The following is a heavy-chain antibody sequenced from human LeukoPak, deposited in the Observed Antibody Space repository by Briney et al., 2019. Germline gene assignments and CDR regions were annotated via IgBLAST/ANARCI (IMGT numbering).Heavy chain of an antibody. D-gene: IGHD1-26*01. CDR3: ARIGVGAFDY. V-gene: IGHV4-59*07. J-gene: IGHJ4*02. CDR2: IYCSGST. CDR1: GDSISSYY. Sequence: SDTLSLTCTPAGDSISSYYWSWIRQPTGKGLEWIGYIYCSGSTNYNPFLKGRVTISVDTSKNQFSLKMSSVTAADTAVYYCARIGVGAFDYWGQGTLVTVSS.